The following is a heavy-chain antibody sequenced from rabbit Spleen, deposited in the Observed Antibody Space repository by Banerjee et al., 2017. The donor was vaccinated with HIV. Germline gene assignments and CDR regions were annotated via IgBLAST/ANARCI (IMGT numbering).Heavy chain of an antibody. J-gene: IGHJ6*01. CDR1: GFSFSSNW. CDR2: IDTSDGDT. Sequence: LEESGGGLVKPGGTLTLTCTVSGFSFSSNWICWVRQAPGKGLEWIACIDTSDGDTDYANWPKGRFTMSKASSTTVTLQMTSLTAADTATYFCARDTSSSFSSYGMDLWGQGTLVTVS. CDR3: ARDTSSSFSSYGMDL. D-gene: IGHD1-1*01. V-gene: IGHV1S45*01.